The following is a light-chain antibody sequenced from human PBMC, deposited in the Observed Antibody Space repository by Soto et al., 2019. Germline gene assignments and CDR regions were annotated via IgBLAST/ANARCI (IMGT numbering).Light chain of an antibody. V-gene: IGLV1-47*01. Sequence: QSVLTQPLSASGTPGQRVNISCSGSSSNIGSNYVYWYRQFPGTAPKLLIQRNNQRPSGVPARFSGSKSGTSASLAISGLRSEDEADYYCGGWDDSLSGPVFGGGTKLTVL. CDR3: GGWDDSLSGPV. J-gene: IGLJ2*01. CDR1: SSNIGSNY. CDR2: RNN.